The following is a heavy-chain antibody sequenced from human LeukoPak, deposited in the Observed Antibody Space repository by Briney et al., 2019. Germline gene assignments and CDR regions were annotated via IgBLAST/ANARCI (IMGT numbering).Heavy chain of an antibody. CDR2: ISSNGGIT. V-gene: IGHV3-64*01. CDR1: GFTFSSYA. Sequence: GGSLRLSCAASGFTFSSYAMHWVRQAPGKGLEYVSAISSNGGITYYANSVEGRFTISRDNSKNTLYLQMGSLRAEDMAVYYCARDRLVLSYYYGMDVWGQGTTVTVSS. CDR3: ARDRLVLSYYYGMDV. J-gene: IGHJ6*02. D-gene: IGHD6-19*01.